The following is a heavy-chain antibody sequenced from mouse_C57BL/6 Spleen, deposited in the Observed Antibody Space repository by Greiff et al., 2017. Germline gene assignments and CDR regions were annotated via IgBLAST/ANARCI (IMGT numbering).Heavy chain of an antibody. CDR2: INYDGSST. Sequence: DVKLVESEGGLVQPGSSMKLSCTASGFTFSDYYMAWVRQVPEKGLEWVANINYDGSSTYYLDSLKSRFIISRDNAKNILYLQMSSLKSEDTATYYCARVFTPGRYFDVWGTGTTVTVSS. V-gene: IGHV5-16*01. CDR1: GFTFSDYY. J-gene: IGHJ1*03. CDR3: ARVFTPGRYFDV.